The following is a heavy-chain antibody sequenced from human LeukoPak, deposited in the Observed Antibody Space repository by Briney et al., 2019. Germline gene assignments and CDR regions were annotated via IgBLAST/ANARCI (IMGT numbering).Heavy chain of an antibody. D-gene: IGHD6-6*01. Sequence: GGSLRLSCAASGFTFSSYGMHWVRQAPGKGLEWVAFIHYDGARSYYADSVKGRFTISRDNSKNTLYLQMNSLRAEDTAVYYCAKDPDIGIAARPVDYWGQGTLVTVSS. J-gene: IGHJ4*02. V-gene: IGHV3-30*02. CDR3: AKDPDIGIAARPVDY. CDR1: GFTFSSYG. CDR2: IHYDGARS.